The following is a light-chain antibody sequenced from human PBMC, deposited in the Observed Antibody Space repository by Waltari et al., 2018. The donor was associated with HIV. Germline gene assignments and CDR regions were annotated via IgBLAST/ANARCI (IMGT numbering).Light chain of an antibody. CDR2: SNN. J-gene: IGLJ3*02. CDR3: AAWDDSLNGWV. V-gene: IGLV1-44*01. CDR1: SSYFGSNT. Sequence: QSVLTQPTSPSGTPGPRVTISGPGSSSYFGSNTVTWYQQRPGTAPKLLVYSNNQRPSGVPDRFSVSKSGTSASLAISGLQSEDEADYYCAAWDDSLNGWVFGGGTKLTVL.